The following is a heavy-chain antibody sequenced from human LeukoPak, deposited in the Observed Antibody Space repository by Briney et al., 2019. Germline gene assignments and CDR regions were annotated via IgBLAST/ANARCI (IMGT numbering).Heavy chain of an antibody. CDR1: GFSFDDYA. CDR2: ISWNSGST. V-gene: IGHV3-9*01. CDR3: AKGLFGVVIRGNWFDP. J-gene: IGHJ5*02. Sequence: GGSLRHSCAASGFSFDDYAMHWVRQAPGKGLEWVSGISWNSGSTGYVDSVKGRFTISRDNAKDSLYLQMNSLRAEDTALYYCAKGLFGVVIRGNWFDPWGQGTLVTVSS. D-gene: IGHD3-3*01.